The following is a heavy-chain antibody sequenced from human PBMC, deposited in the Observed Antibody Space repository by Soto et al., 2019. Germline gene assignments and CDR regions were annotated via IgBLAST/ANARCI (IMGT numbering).Heavy chain of an antibody. V-gene: IGHV1-18*01. CDR1: GYTFSSYA. CDR3: ARTGPPVDY. Sequence: QVQLVQSGAEVKKPGASVKVSCKASGYTFSSYAISWVRQAPGQGLEWMVWIITYNGNTNYAQKLQGRVTMTTDTSTTTAYMDLRRLRSDDTAVYYCARTGPPVDYWGQGTLVTVSS. CDR2: IITYNGNT. J-gene: IGHJ4*02.